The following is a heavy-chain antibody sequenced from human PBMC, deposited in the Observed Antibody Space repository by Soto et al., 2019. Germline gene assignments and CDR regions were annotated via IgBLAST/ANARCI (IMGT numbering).Heavy chain of an antibody. CDR3: ATGVIWIGYFTVDS. CDR2: FIPVYRTL. V-gene: IGHV1-69*01. Sequence: QVQLVQSGAEVKKPGSSVKVSCKASGGSFGKSAINWVRQTPGQGLEWLGGFIPVYRTLNYAQKFQGRVTITADESTGTAYMTLSSLASDATAVYYCATGVIWIGYFTVDSWGQGTRVTVSS. CDR1: GGSFGKSA. J-gene: IGHJ4*02. D-gene: IGHD3-3*01.